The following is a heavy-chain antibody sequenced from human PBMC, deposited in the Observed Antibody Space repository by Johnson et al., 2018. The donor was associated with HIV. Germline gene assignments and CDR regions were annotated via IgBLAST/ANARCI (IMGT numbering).Heavy chain of an antibody. CDR1: GFTVSSNY. Sequence: DVQLVESGGGLIQPGGSLRLSCAASGFTVSSNYMSWVRQAPGKGLEWVAVFYSGGSTYYADSVKGRFTISRDNSKNTLYLQMNSLRAKDTAVYYCAKCYSGSYRDAFDIWGQGTMVTVSS. CDR3: AKCYSGSYRDAFDI. D-gene: IGHD1-26*01. J-gene: IGHJ3*02. CDR2: FYSGGST. V-gene: IGHV3-53*01.